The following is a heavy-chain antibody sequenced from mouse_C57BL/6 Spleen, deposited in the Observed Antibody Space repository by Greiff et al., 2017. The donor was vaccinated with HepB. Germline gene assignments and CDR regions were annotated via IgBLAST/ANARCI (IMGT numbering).Heavy chain of an antibody. CDR1: GFTFSDYG. V-gene: IGHV5-17*01. CDR3: ARGRFLIAY. Sequence: EVKLVESGGGLVKPGGSLKLSCAASGFTFSDYGMHWVRQAPEKGLEWVAYISSGSSTNYYADTVKGRFTISRDNAKNTLYLQMTRLRSEDTAMYYRARGRFLIAYWGQGTLVTVSA. J-gene: IGHJ3*01. CDR2: ISSGSSTN.